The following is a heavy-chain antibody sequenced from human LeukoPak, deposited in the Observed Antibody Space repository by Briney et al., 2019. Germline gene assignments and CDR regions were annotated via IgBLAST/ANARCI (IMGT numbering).Heavy chain of an antibody. CDR1: GFTLSRYA. CDR2: IQFDGDNK. J-gene: IGHJ4*02. Sequence: PGGSLRLSCVASGFTLSRYAMHWVRQAPGKGLEWVAFIQFDGDNKYYADSVKGRFTISRDNSQNTLYLQMNSLTVEDTAVYYCAKRWDTIWSYFDFWGQGTLVSVSS. D-gene: IGHD1-26*01. V-gene: IGHV3-30*02. CDR3: AKRWDTIWSYFDF.